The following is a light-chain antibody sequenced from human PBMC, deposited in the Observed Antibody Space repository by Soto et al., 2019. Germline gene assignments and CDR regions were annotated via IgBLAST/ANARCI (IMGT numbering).Light chain of an antibody. CDR3: CSYAASNTFV. Sequence: QSALTQPASVSGSPGQSITISCTGTSSDVGGYNYVSWFQQHPGKAPKLKIYEVSNRPSGVSNRFSGSKSGYTASLTISELQAEDEADYYCCSYAASNTFVFGTGTKLTVL. CDR2: EVS. V-gene: IGLV2-14*03. J-gene: IGLJ1*01. CDR1: SSDVGGYNY.